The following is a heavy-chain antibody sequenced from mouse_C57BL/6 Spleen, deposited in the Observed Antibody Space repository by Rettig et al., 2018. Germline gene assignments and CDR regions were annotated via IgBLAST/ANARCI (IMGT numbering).Heavy chain of an antibody. V-gene: IGHV2-9-1*01. D-gene: IGHD2-1*01. J-gene: IGHJ4*01. CDR3: ARNWGWGNYYAMDY. Sequence: LKSRLSISKDNSKSQVFLKMNSLQTDDTARYYCARNWGWGNYYAMDYWGQGTSVTVSS.